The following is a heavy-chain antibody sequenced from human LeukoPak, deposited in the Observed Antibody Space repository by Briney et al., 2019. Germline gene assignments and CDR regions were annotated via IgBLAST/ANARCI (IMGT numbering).Heavy chain of an antibody. J-gene: IGHJ4*02. V-gene: IGHV3-23*01. CDR3: AKRGVVIRVILVGFHKEAYYFDS. CDR1: GITLSNYG. D-gene: IGHD3-10*01. CDR2: ISGSGGST. Sequence: GGSLRLSCAVSGITLSNYGMSWVRQAPEKGLEWVAGISGSGGSTYYADSVKGRFTISRDNPKNTLYLQMNSLRAEDTAVYFCAKRGVVIRVILVGFHKEAYYFDSWGQGALVTVSS.